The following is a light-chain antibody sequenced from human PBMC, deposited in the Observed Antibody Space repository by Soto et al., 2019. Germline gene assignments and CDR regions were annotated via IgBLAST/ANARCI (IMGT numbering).Light chain of an antibody. J-gene: IGKJ1*01. V-gene: IGKV3D-15*01. CDR2: AVS. Sequence: EIVLTQSPATLSLSPGERATLSCRASQSVSSDVAWYQQKPGQAPSLLIYAVSTRLAGIQARFSGSGSGTDFTLTISGLKSEDFAVYYCQQYSNWPRTFGQGTKVDIK. CDR1: QSVSSD. CDR3: QQYSNWPRT.